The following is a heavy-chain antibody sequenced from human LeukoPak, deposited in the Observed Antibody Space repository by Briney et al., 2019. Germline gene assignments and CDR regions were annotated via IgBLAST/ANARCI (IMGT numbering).Heavy chain of an antibody. Sequence: GGSLRLSCAASGFTFSSYGMHWVRQAPGKGLEWVSAISGSGGSTYYADSVKGRFTISRDNSKNTLYLQMNSLRAEDTAVYYCAKTYSSSWYLDYWGQGTLVTVSS. D-gene: IGHD6-13*01. CDR3: AKTYSSSWYLDY. CDR1: GFTFSSYG. J-gene: IGHJ4*02. CDR2: ISGSGGST. V-gene: IGHV3-23*01.